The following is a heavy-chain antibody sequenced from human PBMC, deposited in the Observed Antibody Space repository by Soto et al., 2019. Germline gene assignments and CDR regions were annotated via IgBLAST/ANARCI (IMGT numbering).Heavy chain of an antibody. D-gene: IGHD3-10*01. CDR2: IYYSGST. CDR1: GGSISSGGYY. CDR3: ARGSKLLWFGELLSTPHWFDP. V-gene: IGHV4-31*03. Sequence: SETLSLTCTVSGGSISSGGYYWSWIRQHPGKGLEWIGYIYYSGSTYYNPSLKSRVTISVDTSKNQFSLKLSSVTAADTAVYYCARGSKLLWFGELLSTPHWFDPWGQGTLVTVSS. J-gene: IGHJ5*02.